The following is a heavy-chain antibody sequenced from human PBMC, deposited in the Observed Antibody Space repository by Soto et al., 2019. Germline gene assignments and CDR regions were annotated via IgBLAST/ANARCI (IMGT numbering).Heavy chain of an antibody. V-gene: IGHV1-69*01. J-gene: IGHJ4*02. CDR2: IIPIFGTA. Sequence: QVQLVQSGAELKKPGSSVKVSCKASGGTFSSYSINWVRQAPGQGLEWMGEIIPIFGTANYSQKFQGRVTITADESTSTAYMELSSLRSEDTAVYYCAIDGGRHSGGIDYWGQGTLVTVSS. CDR3: AIDGGRHSGGIDY. CDR1: GGTFSSYS. D-gene: IGHD1-26*01.